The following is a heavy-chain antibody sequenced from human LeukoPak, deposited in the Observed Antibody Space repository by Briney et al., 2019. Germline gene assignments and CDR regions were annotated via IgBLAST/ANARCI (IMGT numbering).Heavy chain of an antibody. Sequence: GGSLRLSCAASGFTFSSYEMNCVRQAPGKGLEWVSYISSSGSTIYYADSVKGRFTISRDNAKNSLSLQMNSLRAEDTAVYYCARDHSGSYSKDFDYWGQGTLVTVSS. CDR1: GFTFSSYE. CDR2: ISSSGSTI. D-gene: IGHD1-26*01. J-gene: IGHJ4*02. CDR3: ARDHSGSYSKDFDY. V-gene: IGHV3-48*03.